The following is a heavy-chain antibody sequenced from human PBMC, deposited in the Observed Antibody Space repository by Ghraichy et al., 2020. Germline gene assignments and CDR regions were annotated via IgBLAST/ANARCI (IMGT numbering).Heavy chain of an antibody. D-gene: IGHD3-9*01. CDR3: ARDLLFDWLPQHGAFDI. CDR1: GGSISSYY. V-gene: IGHV4-59*01. J-gene: IGHJ3*02. CDR2: IYYSGST. Sequence: SETLSLTCTVSGGSISSYYWSWIRQPPGKGLEWIGYIYYSGSTNYNPSLKSRVTISVDTSKNQFSLKLSSVTAADTAVYYCARDLLFDWLPQHGAFDIWGQGTMVTVSS.